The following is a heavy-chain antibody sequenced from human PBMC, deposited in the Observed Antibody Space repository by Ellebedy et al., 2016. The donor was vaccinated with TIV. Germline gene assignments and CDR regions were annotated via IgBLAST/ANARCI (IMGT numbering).Heavy chain of an antibody. CDR3: ARQGIPVGANDY. D-gene: IGHD1-26*01. CDR2: INHSGST. J-gene: IGHJ4*02. Sequence: MPSETLSLTCAVYVGSFSGYYWSWIRQPPGKGLEWIGEINHSGSTNYNPNLKSRVTISVDTSKNQFSLKLSSVTAADTAVYYCARQGIPVGANDYWGQGTLVTVSS. CDR1: VGSFSGYY. V-gene: IGHV4-34*01.